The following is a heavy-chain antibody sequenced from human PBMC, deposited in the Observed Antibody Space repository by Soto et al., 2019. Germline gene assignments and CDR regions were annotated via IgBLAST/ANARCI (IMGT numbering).Heavy chain of an antibody. CDR2: MNPNSGNT. D-gene: IGHD6-13*01. CDR3: ARWGQNAAAGPNFEY. Sequence: GASVKVSCKTSGYTFTNYDINWVRQATGQGLEWMGWMNPNSGNTGYGQKFQGRLSMTRDNSISTAYMELSSLRSEDSAVYYCARWGQNAAAGPNFEYWGQGTLVTVSS. V-gene: IGHV1-8*01. J-gene: IGHJ4*02. CDR1: GYTFTNYD.